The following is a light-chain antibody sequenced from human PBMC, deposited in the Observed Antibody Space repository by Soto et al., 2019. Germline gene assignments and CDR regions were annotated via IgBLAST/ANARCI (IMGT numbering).Light chain of an antibody. Sequence: EIVLTQSPATLSLSPGETATLSCRASQSVSGYLAWYQQKPGQAPRLLMYDASNRAPGIPARFSGSGSGTDFTLTISSLEPEDFAVYYCQQRSNWPSTFGGGTKVEIK. CDR2: DAS. V-gene: IGKV3-11*01. CDR1: QSVSGY. CDR3: QQRSNWPST. J-gene: IGKJ4*01.